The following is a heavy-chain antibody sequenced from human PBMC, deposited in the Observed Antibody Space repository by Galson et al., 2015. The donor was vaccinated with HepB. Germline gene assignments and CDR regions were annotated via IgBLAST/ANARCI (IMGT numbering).Heavy chain of an antibody. CDR2: ISTSSETI. J-gene: IGHJ6*03. CDR3: VRAGEYWSGHHYLLYYKYMDV. V-gene: IGHV3-48*04. Sequence: SLRLSCAASGFTFSSYTMNWVRQAPGKGLEWISYISTSSETIHYADSVKGRLTISRDNAKNTLYLQMNSLRAEDTGVYYCVRAGEYWSGHHYLLYYKYMDVCGKGTAVTVSS. D-gene: IGHD3-3*01. CDR1: GFTFSSYT.